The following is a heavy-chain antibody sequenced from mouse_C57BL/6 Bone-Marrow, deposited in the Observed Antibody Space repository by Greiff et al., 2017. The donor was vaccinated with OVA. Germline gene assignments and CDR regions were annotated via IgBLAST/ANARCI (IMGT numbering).Heavy chain of an antibody. Sequence: EVKLVESGGGLVKPGGSLKLSCAASGFTFSSYAMSWVRQTPEKRLEWVATISDGGSYTYYPDNVKGRFTISRDNAKNNLYLQMSHLKSEDTAMYYCARERITTVVAHWYFDVWGTGTTVTVSS. CDR1: GFTFSSYA. CDR2: ISDGGSYT. CDR3: ARERITTVVAHWYFDV. V-gene: IGHV5-4*01. J-gene: IGHJ1*03. D-gene: IGHD1-1*01.